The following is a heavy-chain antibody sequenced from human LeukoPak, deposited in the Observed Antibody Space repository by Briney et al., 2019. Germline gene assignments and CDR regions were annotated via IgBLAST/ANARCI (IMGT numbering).Heavy chain of an antibody. V-gene: IGHV3-23*01. CDR2: ISGSGGST. CDR3: ANGAAGTLDY. D-gene: IGHD6-13*01. CDR1: GFTFSSYA. Sequence: GGSLRLSCAASGFTFSSYAMSWVRQAPGEGLGWVSAISGSGGSTYYADSVKGRFTISRDNSKNTLYLQMNSLRAEDTAVYYCANGAAGTLDYWGQGTLVTVSS. J-gene: IGHJ4*02.